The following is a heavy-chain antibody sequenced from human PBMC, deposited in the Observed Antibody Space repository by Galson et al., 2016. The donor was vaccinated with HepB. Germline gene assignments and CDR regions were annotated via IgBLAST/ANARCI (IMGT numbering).Heavy chain of an antibody. J-gene: IGHJ6*02. D-gene: IGHD3-22*01. CDR2: IYYSGNT. V-gene: IGHV4-59*01. Sequence: SETLSLTCSVSGGSISSYYWSWIRQPPGKGLEWIGYIYYSGNTNYNPSLKSRVTMSVDMSKNQSSLRLSSVTAADTAAYYCARRSGYLDTYYYYGMDVWGQGTTVTVSS. CDR1: GGSISSYY. CDR3: ARRSGYLDTYYYYGMDV.